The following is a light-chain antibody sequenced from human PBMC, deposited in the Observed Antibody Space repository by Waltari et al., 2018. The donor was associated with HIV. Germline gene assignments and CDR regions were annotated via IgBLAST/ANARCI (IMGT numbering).Light chain of an antibody. Sequence: IQLTQSPSFLSASVGDRVRLTCRATRDVGSYLAWYQKKPVKAPKLLIYSVSVLQRGVPSRFSGSGSGTEFTLTISGLQPEDLATYYCQQLKNYPVTFGGGTKVDSK. J-gene: IGKJ4*01. CDR3: QQLKNYPVT. V-gene: IGKV1-9*01. CDR2: SVS. CDR1: RDVGSY.